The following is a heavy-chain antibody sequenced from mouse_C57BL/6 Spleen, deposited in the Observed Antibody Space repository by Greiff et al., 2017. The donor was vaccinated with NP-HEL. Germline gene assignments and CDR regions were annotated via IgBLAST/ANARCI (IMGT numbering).Heavy chain of an antibody. CDR3: ARAPGY. CDR1: GYTFTSYW. Sequence: QVQLQQPGAELVKPGASVKLSCKASGYTFTSYWMQWVKRRPGQGLEGIGRIDPPDGYTTYNQKLKGKATLTVDTSSSTAYMQLSSLTSEDSAVYYCARAPGYWGQGTTLTVSS. CDR2: IDPPDGYT. V-gene: IGHV1-50*01. J-gene: IGHJ2*01.